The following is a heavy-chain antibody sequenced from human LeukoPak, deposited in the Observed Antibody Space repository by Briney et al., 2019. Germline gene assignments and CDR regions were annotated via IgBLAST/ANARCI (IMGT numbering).Heavy chain of an antibody. Sequence: GGSLRLSCAASGFSFSTYWMSWVRQAPGMGLEWVANIKQDGSEKYYVDSVKGRFTISRDNAKNSLYLQMNSLRPDDTAVYYCTREHLEWPLDYWGQGTLVTVSS. D-gene: IGHD3-3*01. V-gene: IGHV3-7*01. CDR2: IKQDGSEK. CDR3: TREHLEWPLDY. J-gene: IGHJ4*02. CDR1: GFSFSTYW.